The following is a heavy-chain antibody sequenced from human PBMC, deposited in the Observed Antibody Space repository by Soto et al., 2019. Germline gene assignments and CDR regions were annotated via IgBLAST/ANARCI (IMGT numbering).Heavy chain of an antibody. Sequence: PSETLSLTCAVYGGSFSGYYWSWIRQPPGKGLEWIGEINHSGSTNYNPSLKSRVTISVDTSKNQFSLKLSSVTAADTAVYYCARVREFDFWSGYYHYFDYWGQGTLVTVSS. D-gene: IGHD3-3*01. CDR2: INHSGST. J-gene: IGHJ4*02. CDR3: ARVREFDFWSGYYHYFDY. V-gene: IGHV4-34*01. CDR1: GGSFSGYY.